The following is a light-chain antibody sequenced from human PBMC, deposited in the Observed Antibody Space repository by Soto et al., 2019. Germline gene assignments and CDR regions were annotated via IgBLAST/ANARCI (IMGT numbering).Light chain of an antibody. J-gene: IGKJ1*01. CDR3: QQYKSYST. V-gene: IGKV1-5*03. CDR1: QTISSW. CDR2: KAS. Sequence: EIRMTQSPSTLSGSVGDRVTITCRASQTISSWLAWYQQKPGKAPKLLIYKASTLKSGVPSRFSGSGSGTEFTLTISSLQPDDFATYICQQYKSYSTFGRGTKVDTK.